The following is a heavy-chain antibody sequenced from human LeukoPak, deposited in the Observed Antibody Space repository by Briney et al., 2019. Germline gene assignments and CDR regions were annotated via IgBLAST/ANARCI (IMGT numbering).Heavy chain of an antibody. V-gene: IGHV3-21*01. CDR2: ISSSSSYI. D-gene: IGHD3-10*01. CDR3: ASGSAPYYYGSGTYGGIAFDI. Sequence: GGSLRLSCVASGFTFSSYSMNWVRQAPGKGLEWVSSISSSSSYIYYADSVKGRFTISRDNAKNSLYLQMNSLRAEDTAVYYCASGSAPYYYGSGTYGGIAFDIWGQGTMVTVSS. CDR1: GFTFSSYS. J-gene: IGHJ3*02.